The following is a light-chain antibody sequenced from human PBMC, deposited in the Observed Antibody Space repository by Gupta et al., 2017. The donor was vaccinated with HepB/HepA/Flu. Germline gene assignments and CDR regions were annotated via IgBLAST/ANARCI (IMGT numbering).Light chain of an antibody. CDR3: QQTYNGRT. CDR2: AAS. V-gene: IGKV1-39*01. Sequence: DIAMTQSPSSLSASVGDRVTITCRAGQSISTFLSWYQQKPGKAPNLLIYAASRLQRGVPSRFSGSGSGTEFTLTISNLQPEDFATYYCQQTYNGRTFGQGTRVEIK. J-gene: IGKJ1*01. CDR1: QSISTF.